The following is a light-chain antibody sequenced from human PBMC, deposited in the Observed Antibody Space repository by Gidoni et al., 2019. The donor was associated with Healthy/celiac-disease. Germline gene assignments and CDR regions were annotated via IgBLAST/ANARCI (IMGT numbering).Light chain of an antibody. CDR3: QSYDSSLSGSRV. CDR1: SSNIGAGYD. CDR2: GNS. Sequence: QSVLPQPPSVSAAPGQRVTISCTGSSSNIGAGYDVHWYQQLPETAPKLLIYGNSNRPSGVPDRFSGSKSGTSASLAITGLQAEDEADYYCQSYDSSLSGSRVFGTGTKVTVL. V-gene: IGLV1-40*01. J-gene: IGLJ1*01.